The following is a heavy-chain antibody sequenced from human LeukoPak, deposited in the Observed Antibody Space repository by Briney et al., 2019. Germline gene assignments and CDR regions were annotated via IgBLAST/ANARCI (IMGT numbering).Heavy chain of an antibody. CDR1: GGSVSSGSYY. Sequence: SETLSLTCTVSGGSVSSGSYYWCWIRQPPGKGLEWIGYIYYSGSTNYNPSLKSRVTISVDTSKNQFSLKLSSVTAADTAVYYCARDGRLRRLDYWGQGTLVTVSS. D-gene: IGHD6-25*01. J-gene: IGHJ4*02. V-gene: IGHV4-61*01. CDR3: ARDGRLRRLDY. CDR2: IYYSGST.